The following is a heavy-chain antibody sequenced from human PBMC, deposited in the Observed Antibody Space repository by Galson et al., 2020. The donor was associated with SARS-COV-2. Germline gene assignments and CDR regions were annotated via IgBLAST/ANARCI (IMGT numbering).Heavy chain of an antibody. CDR1: GYTFTSYD. CDR3: ARGPAVLMFITYYYYYGMDV. Sequence: ASVKVSCKASGYTFTSYDINWVRQATGQGLEWMGWINPNSGNTGYAQKFQGRVTMTRNTSISTAYMELSSLRSEDTAVYYCARGPAVLMFITYYYYYGMDVWGQGTTVTVSS. J-gene: IGHJ6*02. D-gene: IGHD2-8*01. V-gene: IGHV1-8*01. CDR2: INPNSGNT.